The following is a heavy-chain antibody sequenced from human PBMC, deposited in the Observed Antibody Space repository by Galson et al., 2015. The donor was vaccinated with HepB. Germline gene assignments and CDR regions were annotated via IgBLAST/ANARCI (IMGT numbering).Heavy chain of an antibody. Sequence: SLRLSCAASGFTFSSYSMNWVRQAPGKGLDWVSSISSSSAYIYYADSVKGRFTISRDSAKNSLYLQMNSLRAEDTALYYCARDQMQLVLGYYYYYGMDVWGQGTTVTVSS. D-gene: IGHD6-13*01. V-gene: IGHV3-21*01. CDR1: GFTFSSYS. CDR2: ISSSSAYI. CDR3: ARDQMQLVLGYYYYYGMDV. J-gene: IGHJ6*02.